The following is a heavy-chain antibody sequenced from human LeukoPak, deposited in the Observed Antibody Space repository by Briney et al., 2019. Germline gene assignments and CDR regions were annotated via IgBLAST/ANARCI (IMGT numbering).Heavy chain of an antibody. D-gene: IGHD1-26*01. CDR3: ARVGAGGMDV. CDR1: GFTFSSYS. Sequence: PGGSLRLSCAASGFTFSSYSMNWVRQAPGKGLEWASSISSSSSYIYYADSVKGRFTISRDNAKNSLYLQMNSLRAEDTAVYYCARVGAGGMDVWGQGTTVTVSS. V-gene: IGHV3-21*01. J-gene: IGHJ6*02. CDR2: ISSSSSYI.